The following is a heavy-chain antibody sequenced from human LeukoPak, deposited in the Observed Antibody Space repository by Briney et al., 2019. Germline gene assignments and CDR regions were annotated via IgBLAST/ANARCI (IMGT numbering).Heavy chain of an antibody. CDR2: LSYTGST. V-gene: IGHV4-59*01. CDR1: GGSISYYY. Sequence: PSVTLSLTCTGSGGSISYYYWSWIRQPPGVGLEWIGFLSYTGSTNYNPSLKSRVIVFVDTSKNQFSLKVTSLTAADTAVYYCARTIKSGNYYWFDPWGQGTLVTVSS. D-gene: IGHD1-26*01. CDR3: ARTIKSGNYYWFDP. J-gene: IGHJ5*02.